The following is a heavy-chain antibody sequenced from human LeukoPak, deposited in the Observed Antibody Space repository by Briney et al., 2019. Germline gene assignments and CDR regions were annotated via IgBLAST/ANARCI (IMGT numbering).Heavy chain of an antibody. V-gene: IGHV4-39*07. CDR3: ARVGTGYCSGGSCYRDAFDI. D-gene: IGHD2-15*01. Sequence: SETLSLTCTVSGGSISSSSYYWGWIRQPPGKGLEWIGSIYYSGSTYYNPSLKSRVTISVDTSKNQFSLKLSSVTAADTAVYYCARVGTGYCSGGSCYRDAFDIWGQGTMVTVSS. CDR2: IYYSGST. J-gene: IGHJ3*02. CDR1: GGSISSSSYY.